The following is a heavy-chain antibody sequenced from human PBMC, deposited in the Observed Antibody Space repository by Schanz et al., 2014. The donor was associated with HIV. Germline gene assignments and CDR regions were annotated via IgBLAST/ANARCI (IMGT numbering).Heavy chain of an antibody. CDR2: VYYTGST. V-gene: IGHV4-39*02. CDR3: ARSVYGSGSYLYYYYGMDV. D-gene: IGHD3-10*01. J-gene: IGHJ6*02. CDR1: GGSISSSNYY. Sequence: QVQLQESGPGLVRPSETLSLTCSVFGGSISSSNYYWGWIRQPPGKGLEWIGSVYYTGSTYYNPSLKSRLSISADASKNHFSLRLSSVTAADSAVYYCARSVYGSGSYLYYYYGMDVWGQGTTVTVSS.